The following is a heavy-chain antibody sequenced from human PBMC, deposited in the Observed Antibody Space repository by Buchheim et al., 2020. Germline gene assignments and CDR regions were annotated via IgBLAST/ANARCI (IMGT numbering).Heavy chain of an antibody. Sequence: EVQLVESGGDIIQPGGSLRLSCAASGFTFSNYWMYWVRQVPGKGLMWVSRTNSDGRSISYADSVKGRFTIFRDNARKTLYLQMNSLSAEDTAVYYCARGHCSSISCWDDYYYYGLDVWGHGT. D-gene: IGHD2-2*01. J-gene: IGHJ6*02. CDR3: ARGHCSSISCWDDYYYYGLDV. V-gene: IGHV3-74*01. CDR1: GFTFSNYW. CDR2: TNSDGRSI.